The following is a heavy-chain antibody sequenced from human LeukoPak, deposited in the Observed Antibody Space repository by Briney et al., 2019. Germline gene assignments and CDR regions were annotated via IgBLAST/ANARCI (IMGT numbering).Heavy chain of an antibody. J-gene: IGHJ4*02. CDR1: GYTFTSYY. Sequence: PAASVKVSCKASGYTFTSYYMHWLRQAPGQGLEWMGWMHPNSGGTNYAQNFQGRVTMTRDTSITTAYMELSRLTSDDTAVYYCASLAHFDGSTYYPDFWGQGTLVTVSS. CDR2: MHPNSGGT. V-gene: IGHV1-2*02. CDR3: ASLAHFDGSTYYPDF. D-gene: IGHD3-22*01.